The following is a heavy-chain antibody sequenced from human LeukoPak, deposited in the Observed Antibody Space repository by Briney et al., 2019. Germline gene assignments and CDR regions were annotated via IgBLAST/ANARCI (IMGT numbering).Heavy chain of an antibody. D-gene: IGHD2-8*01. J-gene: IGHJ4*02. CDR2: ISSSGSTI. Sequence: PGGSLRLSCVASGFTFSSYEMNWVRQAPGKGLEWVSYISSSGSTIYYADSVKGRFTISRDNAKNSLYLQMNSPRAEDTAVYYCARVENGYFDYWGQGTLVTVSS. CDR3: ARVENGYFDY. V-gene: IGHV3-48*03. CDR1: GFTFSSYE.